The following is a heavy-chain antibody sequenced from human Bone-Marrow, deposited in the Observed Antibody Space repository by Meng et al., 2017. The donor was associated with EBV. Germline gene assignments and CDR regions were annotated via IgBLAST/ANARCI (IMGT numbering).Heavy chain of an antibody. Sequence: QVQLVQSGAEMKKPGASVKVSCKATGYFFSSYAMHWVRQAPGQRPEWLGWIHVGNGNTKYSQRFQGRVTITRDTSANTVYMELSSLTSEDMSVYYCARDPSHCSVTNCFFLGRTWFDPWGQGTLFTVSS. V-gene: IGHV1-3*01. CDR2: IHVGNGNT. D-gene: IGHD2-15*01. CDR1: GYFFSSYA. J-gene: IGHJ5*02. CDR3: ARDPSHCSVTNCFFLGRTWFDP.